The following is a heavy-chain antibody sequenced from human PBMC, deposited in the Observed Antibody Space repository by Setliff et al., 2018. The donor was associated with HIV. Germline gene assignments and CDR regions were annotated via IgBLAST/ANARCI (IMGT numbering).Heavy chain of an antibody. V-gene: IGHV4-59*12. D-gene: IGHD6-19*01. CDR3: ARLRRSSGWSFDY. CDR2: IYYSGST. CDR1: GGPISSYY. Sequence: PSETLSLTCTVSGGPISSYYWSWIRQPPGKGLEWIGYIYYSGSTNYNPSLKSRVTISIDTSKNQFSLKLTSVTAADSAVYYCARLRRSSGWSFDYWAQGTLVTVSS. J-gene: IGHJ4*02.